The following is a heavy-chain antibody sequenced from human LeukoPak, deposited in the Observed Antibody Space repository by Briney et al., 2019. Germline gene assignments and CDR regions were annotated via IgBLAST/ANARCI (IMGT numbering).Heavy chain of an antibody. CDR1: GGSINSGGYS. CDR2: IYHSGST. J-gene: IGHJ4*02. D-gene: IGHD3-16*01. Sequence: KASQTLSLTCAVSGGSINSGGYSWSWIRQPPGKGLEWIGYIYHSGSTYYNPSLKSRVTISVDTSKNQFSLKLSSVTAADTAVYYCAGGIKQGKFDYWGQGTLVTVSS. V-gene: IGHV4-30-2*01. CDR3: AGGIKQGKFDY.